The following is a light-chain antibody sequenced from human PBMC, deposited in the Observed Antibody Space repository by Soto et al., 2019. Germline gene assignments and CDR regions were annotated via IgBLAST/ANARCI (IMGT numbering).Light chain of an antibody. J-gene: IGKJ1*01. Sequence: EIVLTQSPGTLSLSPGDGATLSCRASQSVSSGYLAWYQQKPGQAPRLLIYGAYRRAAGIPDRFSGSGSGTDFTLSISRLEPEDFAVYWCQHYGNSPTFGQGSRVRIK. CDR1: QSVSSGY. CDR2: GAY. V-gene: IGKV3-20*01. CDR3: QHYGNSPT.